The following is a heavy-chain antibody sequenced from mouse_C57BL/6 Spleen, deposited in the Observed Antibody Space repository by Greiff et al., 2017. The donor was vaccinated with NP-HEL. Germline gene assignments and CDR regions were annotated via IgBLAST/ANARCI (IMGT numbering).Heavy chain of an antibody. J-gene: IGHJ1*03. V-gene: IGHV5-6*01. D-gene: IGHD4-1*02. CDR2: ISSGGSYT. CDR1: GFTFSSYG. CDR3: ARPTGTRWYFDV. Sequence: EVKLVESGGDLVKPGGSLKLSCAASGFTFSSYGMSWVRQTPDKRLEWVATISSGGSYTYYPDSVKGRFTISRDNAKNTLYLQMSSLKSEDTAMYYCARPTGTRWYFDVWGTGTTVTVSS.